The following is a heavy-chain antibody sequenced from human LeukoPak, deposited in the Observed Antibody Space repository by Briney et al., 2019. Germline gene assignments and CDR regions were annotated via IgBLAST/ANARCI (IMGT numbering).Heavy chain of an antibody. Sequence: GASVKVSCKASGYTFTSYGTSWVRQAPGQGLEWMGRISAYNGNTNYAQKLQGRVTMTTDTSTSTAYMELRSLRSDDTAVYYCARVDCSSTSCYPSLFDYWGQGTLVTVSS. D-gene: IGHD2-2*01. CDR3: ARVDCSSTSCYPSLFDY. CDR1: GYTFTSYG. J-gene: IGHJ4*02. CDR2: ISAYNGNT. V-gene: IGHV1-18*01.